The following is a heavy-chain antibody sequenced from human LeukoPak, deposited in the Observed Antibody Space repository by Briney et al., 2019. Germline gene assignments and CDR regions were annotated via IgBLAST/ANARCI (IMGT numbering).Heavy chain of an antibody. CDR2: ISSDSTTI. CDR3: ARGTGTYYY. Sequence: GGSRRLSCTGSGFTFGTFSMNWVRQAPGKGPEWISYISSDSTTIQYADSVKGRFITTRDNTKNSLYLQLSNLRVEDTALYYCARGTGTYYYWGQGALVSVSS. V-gene: IGHV3-48*04. J-gene: IGHJ4*02. CDR1: GFTFGTFS. D-gene: IGHD1-26*01.